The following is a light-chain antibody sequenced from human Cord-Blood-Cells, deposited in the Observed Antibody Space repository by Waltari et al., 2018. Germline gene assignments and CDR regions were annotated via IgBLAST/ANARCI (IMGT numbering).Light chain of an antibody. CDR2: DGS. J-gene: IGLJ1*01. CDR1: SSDVGGSNY. V-gene: IGLV2-14*01. CDR3: SSYTSSSTYV. Sequence: QSALTQPASVSGSPGQSITLSSTGTSSDVGGSNYASWYQQHPGKAPKLMIYDGSNRPSGVSNRFSGSKSGNTASLTISGLQAEDEADYYCSSYTSSSTYVFGTGTKVTVL.